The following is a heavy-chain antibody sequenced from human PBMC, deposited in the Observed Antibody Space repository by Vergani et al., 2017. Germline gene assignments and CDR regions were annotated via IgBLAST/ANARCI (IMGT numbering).Heavy chain of an antibody. CDR3: AKEAYGSGSYSSGYFDY. D-gene: IGHD3-10*01. V-gene: IGHV3-9*01. J-gene: IGHJ4*02. Sequence: EVQLVESGGGLIQPGGSLRLSCAASGFTVSSNYMSWVRQAPGKGLEWVSAISWNSGSIGYADSVKGRFTISRDNAKNSLYLQMNSLRAEDTALYYCAKEAYGSGSYSSGYFDYWGQGTLVTVSS. CDR2: ISWNSGSI. CDR1: GFTVSSNY.